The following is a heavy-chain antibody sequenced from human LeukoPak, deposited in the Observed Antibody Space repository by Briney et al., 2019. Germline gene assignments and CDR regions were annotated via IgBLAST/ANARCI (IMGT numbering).Heavy chain of an antibody. D-gene: IGHD2-15*01. Sequence: GKSLKISCKGSGDSFTNHWIGWVRQTPGKGLEWMGMIYPGDSDTRYSPSFQGQVTISADMSISTTYLQWSSLKASDTAMYYCARLVGGVVVVEGDNYYYGLDVWGQGTTVTVSS. CDR1: GDSFTNHW. CDR3: ARLVGGVVVVEGDNYYYGLDV. V-gene: IGHV5-51*01. J-gene: IGHJ6*02. CDR2: IYPGDSDT.